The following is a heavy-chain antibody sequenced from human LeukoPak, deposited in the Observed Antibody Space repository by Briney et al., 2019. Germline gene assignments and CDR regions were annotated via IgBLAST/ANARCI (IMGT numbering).Heavy chain of an antibody. CDR2: INAGNGNT. CDR1: GYTFTSYA. D-gene: IGHD3-3*02. V-gene: IGHV1-3*01. J-gene: IGHJ4*02. CDR3: ARDFGWSSSFGVGTY. Sequence: ASVKVSCKASGYTFTSYAMHWVRQAPGQRLEWMGWINAGNGNTKYSQRFQGRVTITRDTSASTAYMELSSLRSEDTAVYYCARDFGWSSSFGVGTYWGQGTLVTVSS.